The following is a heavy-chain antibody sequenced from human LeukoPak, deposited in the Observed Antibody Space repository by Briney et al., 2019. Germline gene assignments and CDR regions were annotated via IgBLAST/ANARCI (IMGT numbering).Heavy chain of an antibody. D-gene: IGHD4-17*01. V-gene: IGHV4-30-4*08. CDR3: ARDGDYGDGNY. Sequence: PSETLSLTCTVSGGSISSGDYYWSWIRQPPGKGLEWIGYIYYSGSTYYNPSLKSRVTISVDTSKNQFSLKLSSVTAADTAVYYCARDGDYGDGNYWGQGTLVTVSS. J-gene: IGHJ4*02. CDR1: GGSISSGDYY. CDR2: IYYSGST.